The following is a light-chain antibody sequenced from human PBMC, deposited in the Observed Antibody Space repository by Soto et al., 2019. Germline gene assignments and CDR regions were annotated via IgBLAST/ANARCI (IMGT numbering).Light chain of an antibody. Sequence: EIVLTQSPATLSFSPGERATLSCRASQSGSSYFAWYQQKPGQAPRLLIYDASNRATGIPSRFRGSGSGTDFTLTISCLEPQDCAVDFCKQLGNWPLTFDQGTQVDIK. CDR3: KQLGNWPLT. CDR1: QSGSSY. V-gene: IGKV3-11*01. J-gene: IGKJ1*01. CDR2: DAS.